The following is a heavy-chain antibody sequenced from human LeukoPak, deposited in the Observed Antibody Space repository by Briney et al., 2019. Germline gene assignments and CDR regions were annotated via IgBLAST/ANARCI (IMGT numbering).Heavy chain of an antibody. Sequence: PGGSLRLSCAASGFTFDDYGMSWVRQAPRKGLEWVSGINWNGGSTGYADSVKGRFTISRDNAKNSLYLRMNSLRAEDTALYYCAREVVGPYYFDYWGQGTLVTVSS. V-gene: IGHV3-20*04. J-gene: IGHJ4*02. CDR3: AREVVGPYYFDY. CDR2: INWNGGST. D-gene: IGHD1-26*01. CDR1: GFTFDDYG.